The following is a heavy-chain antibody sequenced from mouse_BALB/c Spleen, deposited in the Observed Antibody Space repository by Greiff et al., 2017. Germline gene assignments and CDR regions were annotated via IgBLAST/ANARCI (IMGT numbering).Heavy chain of an antibody. V-gene: IGHV3-6*02. CDR1: GYSITSGYY. CDR3: ARGGDSSTDY. D-gene: IGHD3-2*01. Sequence: EVQLQQSGPGLVKPSQSLSLTCSVTGYSITSGYYWNWIRQFPGNKLEWMGYISYDGSNNYNPSLKNRISITRDTSKNQFFLKLNSVTTEDTATYYCARGGDSSTDYWGQGTSVTVSS. J-gene: IGHJ4*01. CDR2: ISYDGSN.